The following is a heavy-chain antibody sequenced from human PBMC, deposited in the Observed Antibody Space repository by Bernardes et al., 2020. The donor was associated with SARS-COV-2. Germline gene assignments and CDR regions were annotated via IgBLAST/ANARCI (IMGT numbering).Heavy chain of an antibody. Sequence: GGSLRLSCAASGFTFSSYWMSWVRQAPGKGLEWVANIKQDGSEKYYVDSVKGRFTISRDNAKNSLYLQMNSLRAEDTAVYYCARDMAAAGTSYYYYGMDVWGQGTTVTVSS. V-gene: IGHV3-7*01. CDR3: ARDMAAAGTSYYYYGMDV. J-gene: IGHJ6*02. CDR1: GFTFSSYW. CDR2: IKQDGSEK. D-gene: IGHD6-13*01.